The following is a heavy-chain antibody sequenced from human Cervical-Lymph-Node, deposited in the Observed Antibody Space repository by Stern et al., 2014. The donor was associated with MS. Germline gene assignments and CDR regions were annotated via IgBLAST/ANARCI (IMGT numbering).Heavy chain of an antibody. CDR2: INTNNGNP. Sequence: QVQLLQPGSELKKPGASVKVSCKASGYTFITYAMSWVRQAPGQGLEWMGWINTNNGNPTYAQGFTGRFVFSLDTSVSTAYLEISSLKAEDTAVYYCARSRVSVAGNYGYWGQGTLITVSS. D-gene: IGHD6-19*01. CDR3: ARSRVSVAGNYGY. V-gene: IGHV7-4-1*02. CDR1: GYTFITYA. J-gene: IGHJ4*02.